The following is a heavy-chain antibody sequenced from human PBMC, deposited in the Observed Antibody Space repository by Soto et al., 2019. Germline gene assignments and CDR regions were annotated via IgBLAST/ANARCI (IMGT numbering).Heavy chain of an antibody. V-gene: IGHV4-59*08. D-gene: IGHD3-3*01. CDR3: ARNRLTIFGVVTWSFHS. CDR1: GGSISSYY. J-gene: IGHJ4*02. CDR2: IYYSGST. Sequence: SETLSLTCTVSGGSISSYYWSWIRQPPGKGVEWIEYIYYSGSTNYNPSLKSRVTISVDTSKNQFSLKLSSVTAADTAVYYCARNRLTIFGVVTWSFHSWGQGTLVTVSS.